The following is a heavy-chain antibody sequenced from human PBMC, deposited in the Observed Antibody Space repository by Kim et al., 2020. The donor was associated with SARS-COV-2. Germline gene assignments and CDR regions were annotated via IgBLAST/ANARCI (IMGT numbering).Heavy chain of an antibody. D-gene: IGHD2-2*01. Sequence: GGSLRLSCTASGFSFEHYGMSWVRQAPGKGLEWVGFIRSKVYGGTSENAASVKGRFIFSRDDSKSIAYLQMNSLKIDDTGIYYCARDGCSSAMCPSDYWGQGILVTVSS. V-gene: IGHV3-49*04. CDR1: GFSFEHYG. CDR3: ARDGCSSAMCPSDY. CDR2: IRSKVYGGTS. J-gene: IGHJ4*02.